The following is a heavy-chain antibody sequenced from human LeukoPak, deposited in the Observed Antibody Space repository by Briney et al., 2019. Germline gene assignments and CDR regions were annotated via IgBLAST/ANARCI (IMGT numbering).Heavy chain of an antibody. Sequence: GSSVKVSCKASGGTFSSYAISWVRQAPGQGLEWMGRIIPILGIANYAQKFQGRVTITADKSTSTAYMELSSLRSEDTAVYYCAKNPALTGEFDSWGQGTLVTVSS. CDR2: IIPILGIA. J-gene: IGHJ4*02. V-gene: IGHV1-69*04. CDR1: GGTFSSYA. CDR3: AKNPALTGEFDS. D-gene: IGHD7-27*01.